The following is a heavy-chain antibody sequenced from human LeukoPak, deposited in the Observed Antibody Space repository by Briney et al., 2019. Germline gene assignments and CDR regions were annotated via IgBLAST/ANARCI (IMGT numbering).Heavy chain of an antibody. CDR3: AREGLGELTLDY. D-gene: IGHD3-16*01. V-gene: IGHV1-18*01. Sequence: ASVKVSCKSSGYAFTTYGITWVRQAPGQGLEWMGWISTDNGDTNYAQKLQGRVTMTADTSTSTAYMELRSLRSDDTAVYYCAREGLGELTLDYWGQGTLVTVSS. CDR2: ISTDNGDT. J-gene: IGHJ4*02. CDR1: GYAFTTYG.